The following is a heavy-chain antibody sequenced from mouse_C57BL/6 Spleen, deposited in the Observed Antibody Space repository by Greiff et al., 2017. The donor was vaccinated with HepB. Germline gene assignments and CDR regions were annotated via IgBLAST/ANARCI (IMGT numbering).Heavy chain of an antibody. CDR1: GYTFTDYY. J-gene: IGHJ2*01. CDR2: INPNNGGT. V-gene: IGHV1-26*01. Sequence: EVQLQQSGPELVKPGASVKISCKASGYTFTDYYMNWVKQSHGKSLEWIGDINPNNGGTSYNQRFKGKATLTVDKSSSTAYMELRSLTSEDSAVYYCAREDYWSQGTTLTVSS. CDR3: AREDY.